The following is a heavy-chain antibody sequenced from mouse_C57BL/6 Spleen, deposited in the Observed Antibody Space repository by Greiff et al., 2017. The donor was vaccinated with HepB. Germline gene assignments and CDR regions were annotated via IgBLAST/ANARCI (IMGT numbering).Heavy chain of an antibody. D-gene: IGHD1-1*01. CDR1: GYTFTDYE. CDR3: TRSNYGSRGFAY. J-gene: IGHJ3*01. V-gene: IGHV1-15*01. CDR2: IDPETGGT. Sequence: VQLVESGAELVRPGASVALSCKASGYTFTDYEMHWVKQTPVHGLEWIGAIDPETGGTAYNQKFKGKAILTADKSSSTAYMELRSLTSEDSAVYYCTRSNYGSRGFAYWGQGTLVTVSA.